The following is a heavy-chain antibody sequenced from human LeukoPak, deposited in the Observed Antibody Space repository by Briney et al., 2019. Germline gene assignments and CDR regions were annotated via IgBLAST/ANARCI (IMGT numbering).Heavy chain of an antibody. CDR1: EFTFSSYA. V-gene: IGHV3-23*01. CDR3: AKHPFRADGVDYFDY. J-gene: IGHJ4*02. D-gene: IGHD2-15*01. CDR2: ISGSGGST. Sequence: GGSLRLSCAASEFTFSSYAMSWVRQPPGKGLQWVSAISGSGGSTYYADSVKGRFTISRDNSKNTLFLQMNSLRAEDTAVYYCAKHPFRADGVDYFDYWGQGTLVTVSS.